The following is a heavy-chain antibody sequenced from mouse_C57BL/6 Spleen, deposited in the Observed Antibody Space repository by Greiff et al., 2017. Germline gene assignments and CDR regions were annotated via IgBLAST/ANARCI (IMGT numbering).Heavy chain of an antibody. J-gene: IGHJ4*01. CDR1: GYTFTNYW. CDR2: IYPGGGYT. CDR3: ARWGLDSSGYAYAMDY. D-gene: IGHD3-2*02. V-gene: IGHV1-63*01. Sequence: VKLMESGAELVRPGTSVKMSCKASGYTFTNYWIGWAKQRPGHGLEWIGDIYPGGGYTNYNEKFKGKATLTADKSSSTAYMQFSSLTSEDSAVYFCARWGLDSSGYAYAMDYWGQGTSVTVSS.